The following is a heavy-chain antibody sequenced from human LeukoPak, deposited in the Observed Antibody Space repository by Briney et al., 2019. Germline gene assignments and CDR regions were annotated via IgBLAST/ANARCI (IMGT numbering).Heavy chain of an antibody. J-gene: IGHJ3*02. CDR1: GYSFTTYW. CDR2: FNPADSDI. V-gene: IGHV5-51*01. D-gene: IGHD4/OR15-4a*01. Sequence: GESLKISCEVYGYSFTTYWIGWVRQMPGKGLEWMGTFNPADSDIRYSPSFQGQVTISVDKSISTAYLQWSSLKASDTAMYYCARHASNSRVAFDIWGQGTMVTVSS. CDR3: ARHASNSRVAFDI.